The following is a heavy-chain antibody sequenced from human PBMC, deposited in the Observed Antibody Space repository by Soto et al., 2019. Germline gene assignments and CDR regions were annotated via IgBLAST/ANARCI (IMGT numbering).Heavy chain of an antibody. CDR1: GYTLTELS. CDR2: FDPEDGET. CDR3: ATVSYRGTATTYAFDI. J-gene: IGHJ3*02. D-gene: IGHD4-17*01. V-gene: IGHV1-24*01. Sequence: ASVKVSCKVSGYTLTELSMHWVRQAPGKGLEWMGGFDPEDGETIYAQKFQGRVTMTEDTSTDTAYMELSSLRSEDTAVYYCATVSYRGTATTYAFDIWGQGTMVTVSS.